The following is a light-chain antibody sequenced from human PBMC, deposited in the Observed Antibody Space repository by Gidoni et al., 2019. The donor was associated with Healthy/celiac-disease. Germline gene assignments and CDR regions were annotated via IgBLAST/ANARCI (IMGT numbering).Light chain of an antibody. CDR3: QQYNNWLT. CDR2: GAS. V-gene: IGKV3-15*01. CDR1: QSVSSN. Sequence: EIVMTQSPATLSVSPGERATLSCRASQSVSSNLAWYQQKPGQAPRLLIYGASTRATGIPARFSGSGSGTEFTLTIRSPQSEDFAVYYCQQYNNWLTFGGGTKVEIK. J-gene: IGKJ4*01.